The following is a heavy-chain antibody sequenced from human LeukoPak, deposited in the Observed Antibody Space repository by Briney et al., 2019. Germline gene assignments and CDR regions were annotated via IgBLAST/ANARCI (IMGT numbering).Heavy chain of an antibody. CDR2: IKQDGSEK. CDR1: GFTFSSYW. J-gene: IGHJ4*02. Sequence: GGSLRLSCAASGFTFSSYWMSWVRQAPGKGLEWVANIKQDGSEKYYVDSVKGRFTISRDNAKKSLYLQMNSLRVEDTAFYYCARETYLDTGGLDYWGQGSLVTVSS. CDR3: ARETYLDTGGLDY. D-gene: IGHD2-8*02. V-gene: IGHV3-7*01.